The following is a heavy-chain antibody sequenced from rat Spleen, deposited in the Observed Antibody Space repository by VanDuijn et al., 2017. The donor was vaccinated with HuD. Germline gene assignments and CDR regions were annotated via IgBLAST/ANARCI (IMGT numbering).Heavy chain of an antibody. CDR3: AREGLTLDF. D-gene: IGHD1-10*01. CDR1: GHSITSSY. J-gene: IGHJ1*01. Sequence: EVQLQESGPGLVKPSQSLSLTCSVTGHSITSSYRWNWIRKFPGNKMEWIGHISYSGSTSYNPSLKSRISITRDTSKNQFFLQLSSITSEDTATYYCAREGLTLDFWGPGTMVSVSS. CDR2: ISYSGST. V-gene: IGHV3-1*01.